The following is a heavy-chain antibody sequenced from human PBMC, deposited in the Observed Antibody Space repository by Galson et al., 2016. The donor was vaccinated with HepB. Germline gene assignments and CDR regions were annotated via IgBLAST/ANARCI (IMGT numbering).Heavy chain of an antibody. CDR1: GFIFTTYA. V-gene: IGHV3-48*02. D-gene: IGHD4-11*01. J-gene: IGHJ4*02. CDR2: IDNSGGAI. Sequence: SLRLSCAPSGFIFTTYAMNWVRQAPGKGLEWISYIDNSGGAIYYTDSVRGRFTISRDNAKNSLYLQMNSLRDEDTAVYYCATGLTTFEHRGQVTLVTVSS. CDR3: ATGLTTFEH.